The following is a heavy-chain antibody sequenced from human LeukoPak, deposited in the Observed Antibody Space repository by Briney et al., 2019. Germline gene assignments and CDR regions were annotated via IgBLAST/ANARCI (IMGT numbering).Heavy chain of an antibody. V-gene: IGHV2-5*01. D-gene: IGHD4-17*01. CDR2: IYWNDDK. J-gene: IGHJ2*01. CDR1: GFSLSTSGVG. CDR3: ALPRTYGDYFSRRGPDWYFDL. Sequence: SGPTLVKPTQTLTLTCTFSGFSLSTSGVGVGWIRQPPGKALEWLALIYWNDDKRYSPSLKSRLTITKDTSKNQVVLTMTNMDPVDTATYYCALPRTYGDYFSRRGPDWYFDLWGRGTLVTVSS.